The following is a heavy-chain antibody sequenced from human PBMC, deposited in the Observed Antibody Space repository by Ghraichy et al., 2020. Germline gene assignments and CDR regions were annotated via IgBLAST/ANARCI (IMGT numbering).Heavy chain of an antibody. CDR2: IYHSGST. V-gene: IGHV4-38-2*01. CDR3: ARLGYSYAYADY. D-gene: IGHD5-18*01. Sequence: SETLSLTCAVSGYSISSVYYWGWIRQPPGKGLEWIGSIYHSGSTYYNPSLKSRVTISVDTSKSQFSLKLSSVTAADTAVYYCARLGYSYAYADYWGQGTLVTVSS. J-gene: IGHJ4*02. CDR1: GYSISSVYY.